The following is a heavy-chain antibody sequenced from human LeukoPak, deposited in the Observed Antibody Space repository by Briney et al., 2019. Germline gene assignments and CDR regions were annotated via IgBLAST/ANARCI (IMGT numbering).Heavy chain of an antibody. CDR1: GFTFSSCS. CDR3: ARRGGSYYLIDY. D-gene: IGHD1-26*01. V-gene: IGHV3-21*01. CDR2: ISSSSSYI. J-gene: IGHJ4*02. Sequence: GGSLRLSCAASGFTFSSCSMNWVRQAPGKGLEWVSSISSSSSYIYYADSVKGRFTISRDNAKNSLYLQMNSLRAEDTAVYYCARRGGSYYLIDYWGQGTLVTVSS.